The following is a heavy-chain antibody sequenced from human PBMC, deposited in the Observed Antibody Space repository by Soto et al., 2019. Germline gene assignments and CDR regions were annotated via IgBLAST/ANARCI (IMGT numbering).Heavy chain of an antibody. V-gene: IGHV3-21*06. CDR2: ISSSSRYV. J-gene: IGHJ4*02. CDR1: AFTFNTYS. D-gene: IGHD6-13*01. CDR3: ASDMAAVPRYLDS. Sequence: EVQLVESGGGLVKPGGSLRLSCTASAFTFNTYSINWVRQAPGKGLEWVSSISSSSRYVYYTDSVKGRFTVSRENSKNSLYVQMNRLSAEDTAVYYCASDMAAVPRYLDSWGEGNLVKVSS.